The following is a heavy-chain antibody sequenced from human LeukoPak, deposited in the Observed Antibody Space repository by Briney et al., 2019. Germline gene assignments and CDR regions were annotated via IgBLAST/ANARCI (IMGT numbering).Heavy chain of an antibody. CDR2: ISAYNGNT. CDR3: ARAGKWLLNNWFDP. D-gene: IGHD6-19*01. CDR1: GYTFTSYG. Sequence: ASVKVSCKASGYTFTSYGISWVRQAPGQGLEWMGWISAYNGNTNYAQKLQGRVTMTTDTSTGTAYMELRSLRSDDTAVYYCARAGKWLLNNWFDPWGQGTLVTVSS. V-gene: IGHV1-18*01. J-gene: IGHJ5*02.